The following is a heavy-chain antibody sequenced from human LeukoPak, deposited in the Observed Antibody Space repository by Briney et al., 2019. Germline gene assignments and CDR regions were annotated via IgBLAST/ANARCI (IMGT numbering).Heavy chain of an antibody. CDR3: AKDPGKFWSGHDY. CDR2: ITNDGSST. J-gene: IGHJ4*02. D-gene: IGHD3-3*01. V-gene: IGHV3-74*01. CDR1: GLTFSSHW. Sequence: PGGSLRLSCAASGLTFSSHWMHWVRQAPGKGLVWVSRITNDGSSTTYADSVKGRFAISRDNAKNMLYLQVNSLRAEDTAVYYCAKDPGKFWSGHDYWGQGALVTVSS.